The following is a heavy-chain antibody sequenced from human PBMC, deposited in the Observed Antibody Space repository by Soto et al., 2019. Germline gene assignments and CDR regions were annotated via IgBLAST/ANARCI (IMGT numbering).Heavy chain of an antibody. V-gene: IGHV4-34*01. D-gene: IGHD6-25*01. CDR1: GGSFSGYY. CDR2: INHSGST. CDR3: AKDLRGYRGHGDV. J-gene: IGHJ6*02. Sequence: KPSETLSLTCAVYGGSFSGYYWSWIRQPPGKGLEWIGEINHSGSTNYNPSLKSRVTISVDTSKNQFSLKLSSVTAADTAVYYCAKDLRGYRGHGDVWGQGTTVTVSS.